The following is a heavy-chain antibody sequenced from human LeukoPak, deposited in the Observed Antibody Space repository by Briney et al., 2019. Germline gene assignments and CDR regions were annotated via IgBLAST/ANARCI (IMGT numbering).Heavy chain of an antibody. CDR1: GFHLRSQQ. V-gene: IGHV3-53*01. CDR2: IYSGGST. D-gene: IGHD2-2*01. Sequence: GSLELPRSTPGFHLRSQQMNRVRPAPGKGPEWVPVIYSGGSTYYADSVKGRFTISRDNSKNTLYLQMNSLRAEDTAVYYCARGIVVVPAAEYYFDYWGQGTLVTVSS. J-gene: IGHJ4*02. CDR3: ARGIVVVPAAEYYFDY.